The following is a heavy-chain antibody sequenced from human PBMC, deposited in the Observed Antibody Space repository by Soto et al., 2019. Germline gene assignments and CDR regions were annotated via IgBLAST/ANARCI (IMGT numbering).Heavy chain of an antibody. J-gene: IGHJ4*02. D-gene: IGHD3-10*01. CDR3: TLWFGELLRDY. CDR2: IRSKANNYAA. Sequence: EVQLVESGGGLVQPGGSLKLSCTASGFTSSGSDMHWVRQASGKGLEWVGRIRSKANNYAASYGGSVKGRFTISRDDSKNTAYLQVNSLKTEDTALYYCTLWFGELLRDYWGQGILVTVSS. CDR1: GFTSSGSD. V-gene: IGHV3-73*02.